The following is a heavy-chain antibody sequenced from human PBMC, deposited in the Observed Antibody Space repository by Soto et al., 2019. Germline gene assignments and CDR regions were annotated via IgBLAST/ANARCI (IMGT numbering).Heavy chain of an antibody. D-gene: IGHD2-8*02. Sequence: QVQLVESGGGVVQPGRALRLSCAASGFTFTNYAMNWVRQAPGKGLEWVAVITYDGSETFYAGSVRGRFTISRDNSNNTLFVQMNTLRVEDTAVYYCARDLRPVSRWGRGLDVWGQGTTVTVSS. V-gene: IGHV3-30-3*01. J-gene: IGHJ6*02. CDR3: ARDLRPVSRWGRGLDV. CDR1: GFTFTNYA. CDR2: ITYDGSET.